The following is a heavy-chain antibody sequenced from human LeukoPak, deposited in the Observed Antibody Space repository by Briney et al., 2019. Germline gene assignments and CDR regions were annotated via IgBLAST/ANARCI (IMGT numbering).Heavy chain of an antibody. CDR3: ARGPWYDILTGWDYYYGMDV. CDR1: GGSFSGYY. J-gene: IGHJ6*02. V-gene: IGHV4-34*01. CDR2: INHSGST. Sequence: PSETLSLTCAVYGGSFSGYYWSWIRQPPGKGLEWIGEINHSGSTNYNPSLKSRVTISVDTSKNQFSLKLSAVTAADTAVYYCARGPWYDILTGWDYYYGMDVWGQGTTVTVSS. D-gene: IGHD3-9*01.